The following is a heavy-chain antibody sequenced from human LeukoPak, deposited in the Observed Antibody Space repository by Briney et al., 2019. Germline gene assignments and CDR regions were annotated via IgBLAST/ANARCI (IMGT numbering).Heavy chain of an antibody. J-gene: IGHJ4*02. D-gene: IGHD6-13*01. V-gene: IGHV1-18*01. Sequence: GASVKGSCKTSNYTFTSYGVSWVRQAPGQGLEWMGWINTYNGDTNYAQELQGRVTMTIDTSTSTAYMELRSLRSDDTAVYYCARASIAAAGTPFDYWGQGTLVTVSS. CDR3: ARASIAAAGTPFDY. CDR2: INTYNGDT. CDR1: NYTFTSYG.